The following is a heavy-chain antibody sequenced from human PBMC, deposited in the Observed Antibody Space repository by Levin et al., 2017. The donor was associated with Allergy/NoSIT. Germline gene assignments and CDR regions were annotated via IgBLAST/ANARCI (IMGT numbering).Heavy chain of an antibody. CDR3: AKDLRGSSWYGYFDY. Sequence: TGESLKISCAASGFTFSSYAMSWVRQAPGKGLEWVSAISGSGGSTYYADSVKGRFTISRDNSKNTLYLQMNSLRAEDTAVYYCAKDLRGSSWYGYFDYWGQGTLVTVSS. CDR2: ISGSGGST. J-gene: IGHJ4*02. D-gene: IGHD6-13*01. CDR1: GFTFSSYA. V-gene: IGHV3-23*01.